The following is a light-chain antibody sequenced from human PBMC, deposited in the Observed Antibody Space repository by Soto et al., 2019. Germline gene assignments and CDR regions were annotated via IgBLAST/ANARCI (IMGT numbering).Light chain of an antibody. CDR1: QSIGSW. J-gene: IGKJ1*01. CDR2: DAS. CDR3: QQYNSYWT. V-gene: IGKV1-5*01. Sequence: DIQMAQSPSTMSASVGDIVTMSIRASQSIGSWLAWFQQKPGKAPNLLIYDASSLKSGFPSRFSGSGSGTEFTLTISSLQPDDFATYSWQQYNSYWTFGQGTKVDIK.